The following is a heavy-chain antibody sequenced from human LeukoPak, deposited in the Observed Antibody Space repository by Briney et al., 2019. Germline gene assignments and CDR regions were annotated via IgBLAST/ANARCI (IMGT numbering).Heavy chain of an antibody. CDR3: ARGRELRYFDWLLDY. J-gene: IGHJ4*02. CDR2: IIPIFGTA. D-gene: IGHD3-9*01. V-gene: IGHV1-69*13. Sequence: ASVKVSCKASGGTFSSYAISWVRQAPGQGLEWMGGIIPIFGTANYAQKFQGRVTITADESTSTAYMELSSLRSEDTAVYYCARGRELRYFDWLLDYWGQRTLVTVSS. CDR1: GGTFSSYA.